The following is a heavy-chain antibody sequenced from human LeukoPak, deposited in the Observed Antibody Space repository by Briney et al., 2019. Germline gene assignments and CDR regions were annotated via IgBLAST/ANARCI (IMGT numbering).Heavy chain of an antibody. D-gene: IGHD2/OR15-2a*01. CDR1: GFTFSSYG. CDR3: AKVAGLIVGGAFDI. J-gene: IGHJ3*02. V-gene: IGHV3-30*02. Sequence: PGGSLRLSCAASGFTFSSYGMHWVRQASGKGLEWVAFIRYDGSNKYYADSVKGRFTISRDNSKNTLYLQMNSLRAEDTAVYYCAKVAGLIVGGAFDIWGQGTMVTVSS. CDR2: IRYDGSNK.